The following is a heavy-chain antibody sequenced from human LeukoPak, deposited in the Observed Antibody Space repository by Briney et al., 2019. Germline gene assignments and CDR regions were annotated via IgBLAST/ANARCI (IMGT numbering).Heavy chain of an antibody. J-gene: IGHJ4*02. CDR1: GFTFSTYS. CDR2: ISSSSIYI. D-gene: IGHD3-22*01. V-gene: IGHV3-21*01. Sequence: PGGSLRLSCAASGFTFSTYSMNWVRQAPGKGLEWVSSISSSSIYIYYVDSVKGRFTISRDNAKNSLYLQMNSLRAEDTAVYYCARDNYDSSTPYYFDYWGQGTLVTVSS. CDR3: ARDNYDSSTPYYFDY.